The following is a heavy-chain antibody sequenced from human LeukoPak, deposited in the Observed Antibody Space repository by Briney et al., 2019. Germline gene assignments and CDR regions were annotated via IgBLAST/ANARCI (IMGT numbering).Heavy chain of an antibody. V-gene: IGHV5-51*01. CDR2: IYPADSDT. CDR3: ARQLYRGYDVFDY. D-gene: IGHD5-12*01. J-gene: IGHJ4*02. Sequence: GESLKISCKGSGYSFSSYWIAWVRQMPGKGLEWMGIIYPADSDTRYSPSFQGQVTISVDESISTAYLQWSSLKASDSAMYYCARQLYRGYDVFDYWGQGALVSVSS. CDR1: GYSFSSYW.